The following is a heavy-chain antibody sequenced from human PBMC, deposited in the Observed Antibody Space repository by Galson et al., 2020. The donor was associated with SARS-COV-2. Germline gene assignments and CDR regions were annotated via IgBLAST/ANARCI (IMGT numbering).Heavy chain of an antibody. CDR3: ARHPAGGSYSYYYFDH. Sequence: ASVQVSCKASGYSFTDYYIHWVRQAPGQGLEWMGWINPNSGGTNYAQKFQGRVTITRDTSISTAYMDLSWLRSGETAVYYCARHPAGGSYSYYYFDHWGQGTLVTVSS. D-gene: IGHD5-18*01. CDR2: INPNSGGT. J-gene: IGHJ4*02. CDR1: GYSFTDYY. V-gene: IGHV1-2*02.